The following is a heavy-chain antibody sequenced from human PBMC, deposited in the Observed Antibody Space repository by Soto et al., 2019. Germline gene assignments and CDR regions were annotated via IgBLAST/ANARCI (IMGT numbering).Heavy chain of an antibody. V-gene: IGHV2-5*02. CDR3: AHRVLRTVFGLVTTTAIYFDF. CDR1: GFSLTTSGVG. J-gene: IGHJ4*02. D-gene: IGHD3-3*01. Sequence: QITLNESGPTQVKPRQTLTLTCTFSGFSLTTSGVGVGWIRQSPGKAPEWLALIYWDDDKRYSSSLKSRLTITEGSSKNQVVLTRAGLEPADRATYYCAHRVLRTVFGLVTTTAIYFDFWGQGTPVAVSS. CDR2: IYWDDDK.